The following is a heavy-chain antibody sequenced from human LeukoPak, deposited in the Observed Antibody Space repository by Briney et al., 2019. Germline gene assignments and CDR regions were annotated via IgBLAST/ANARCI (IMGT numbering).Heavy chain of an antibody. CDR1: GYTFTGYY. V-gene: IGHV1-2*02. CDR3: AREISGANNCGGDCYALVY. D-gene: IGHD2-21*01. CDR2: INPNSGGT. J-gene: IGHJ4*02. Sequence: ASVKVSCKASGYTFTGYYMHWVRQAPGQGLERMGWINPNSGGTNYAQKFQGRVTMTRDTSISTAYMELSRLRSDDTAVYYCAREISGANNCGGDCYALVYWGQGTLVTVSS.